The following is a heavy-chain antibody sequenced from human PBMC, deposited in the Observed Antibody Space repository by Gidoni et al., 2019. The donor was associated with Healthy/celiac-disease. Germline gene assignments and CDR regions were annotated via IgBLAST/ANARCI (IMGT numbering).Heavy chain of an antibody. CDR3: ARDGSRYDLWSGYYTGYYYGMDV. CDR1: GVSISSRNW. D-gene: IGHD3-3*01. Sequence: QVQLQQSGQGLVTPSGTLSLTCAVSGVSISSRNWRRAVRQPPGKGLEWIGEIYHSGSTNYNPSLKSRVTISVDKSKNQFSLKLSSVTAADTAVYYCARDGSRYDLWSGYYTGYYYGMDVWGQGTTVTVSS. J-gene: IGHJ6*02. CDR2: IYHSGST. V-gene: IGHV4-4*02.